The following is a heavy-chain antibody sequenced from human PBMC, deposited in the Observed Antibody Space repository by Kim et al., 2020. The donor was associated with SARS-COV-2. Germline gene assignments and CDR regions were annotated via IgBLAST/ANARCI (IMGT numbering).Heavy chain of an antibody. V-gene: IGHV3-9*01. CDR1: GFTFDDYA. Sequence: GGSLRLSCVASGFTFDDYAMHWVRQAPGKGLEWVSGINWNSGSIGYVASVKGRFTISRDNAKNSLYLQMNSLRVEDTALYYCARVHCLPGSGSCVLGNFDLWGRGTLVTVSS. J-gene: IGHJ2*01. CDR3: ARVHCLPGSGSCVLGNFDL. D-gene: IGHD3-10*01. CDR2: INWNSGSI.